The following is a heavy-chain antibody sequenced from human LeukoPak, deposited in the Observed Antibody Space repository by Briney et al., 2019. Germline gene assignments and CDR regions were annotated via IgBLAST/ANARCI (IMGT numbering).Heavy chain of an antibody. CDR3: AREYLTVPYGMDV. CDR1: GFTFSSYG. CDR2: IWYDGSNK. Sequence: GGSLRLSCAASGFTFSSYGMHWVRQAPGKGLEWVAVIWYDGSNKYYADSVKGRFTISRDNSKNTLYLQMNSLRAEDTAVYYCAREYLTVPYGMDVWGQGTTVTVS. D-gene: IGHD3-9*01. V-gene: IGHV3-33*01. J-gene: IGHJ6*02.